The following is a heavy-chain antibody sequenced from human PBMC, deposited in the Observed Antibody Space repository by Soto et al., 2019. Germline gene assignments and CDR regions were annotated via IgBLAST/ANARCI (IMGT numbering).Heavy chain of an antibody. CDR2: IYYSGST. Sequence: QVQLQESGPGLVKPSETLSLTCTVSGGSISSYYWSWIRQPPGKGLDWIGYIYYSGSTNYKPSLKSRVTISVDTSKNQFSLELSSVTAADTAVYYCARVTEGGYVDYHYGMDVWGQGTTVTVSS. CDR3: ARVTEGGYVDYHYGMDV. D-gene: IGHD5-12*01. V-gene: IGHV4-59*01. CDR1: GGSISSYY. J-gene: IGHJ6*02.